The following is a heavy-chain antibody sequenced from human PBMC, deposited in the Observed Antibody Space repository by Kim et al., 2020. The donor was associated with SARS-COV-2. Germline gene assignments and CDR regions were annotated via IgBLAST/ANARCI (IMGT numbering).Heavy chain of an antibody. J-gene: IGHJ6*03. CDR2: IWYDGSNK. Sequence: GGSLRLSCAASGFTFSSYGMHWVRQAPGKGLEWVAVIWYDGSNKYYADSVKGRFTISRDNSKNTLYLQMNSLRAEDTAVYYCAKPTPPAGWELSPEDYYMDVWGKGTTVTVSS. V-gene: IGHV3-33*06. D-gene: IGHD1-26*01. CDR1: GFTFSSYG. CDR3: AKPTPPAGWELSPEDYYMDV.